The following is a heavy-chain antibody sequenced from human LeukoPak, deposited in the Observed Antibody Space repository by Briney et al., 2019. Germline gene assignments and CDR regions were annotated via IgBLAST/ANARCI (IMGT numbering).Heavy chain of an antibody. CDR1: GFTFSSYG. V-gene: IGHV3-21*06. CDR3: ARGQGPVSQNWFDP. Sequence: GGSLRLFCAASGFTFSSYGIYWVRPAPAKGLECLTSISSSSSNSIQYADSVMVRFTSSRDNAKSSLYLQMNSLRAEDTAVYYCARGQGPVSQNWFDPWGQGTLVTVSS. CDR2: ISSSSSNSI. J-gene: IGHJ5*02.